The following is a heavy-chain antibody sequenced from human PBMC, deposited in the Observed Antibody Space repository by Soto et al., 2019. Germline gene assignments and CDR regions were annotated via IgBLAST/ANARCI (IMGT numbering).Heavy chain of an antibody. CDR2: INHIGRT. CDR1: GGSSSGYS. CDR3: AGYYGSGSYSLDY. D-gene: IGHD3-10*01. V-gene: IGHV4-34*01. J-gene: IGHJ4*02. Sequence: SETLSLTCAVYGGSSSGYSWTWIRQPPGKGLVWIGEINHIGRTNYNPSLKSRVTISVDTSKSQFSLKLTSVTAADTAVYYCAGYYGSGSYSLDYWGPGTLVTVSS.